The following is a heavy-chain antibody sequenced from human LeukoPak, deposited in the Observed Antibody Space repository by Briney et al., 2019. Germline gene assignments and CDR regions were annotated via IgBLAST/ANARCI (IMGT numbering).Heavy chain of an antibody. CDR2: IYYSGST. Sequence: TETLSLTCTVSGASISSSSYYWGWIRQPPVKGLEWIGSIYYSGSTYYNPSLKSRVTISVDTSKNQFSLKLSSVTAADTAVYYCARESTYWNYIMWFDPWGQGTLVTVSS. CDR3: ARESTYWNYIMWFDP. CDR1: GASISSSSYY. D-gene: IGHD1-7*01. J-gene: IGHJ5*02. V-gene: IGHV4-39*07.